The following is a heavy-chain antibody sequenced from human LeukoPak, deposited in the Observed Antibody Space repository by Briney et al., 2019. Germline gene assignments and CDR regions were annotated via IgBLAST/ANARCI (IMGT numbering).Heavy chain of an antibody. Sequence: RTPRLSRVASGFTFSTYPMHWVRQAPPDGLESVSAISNNGGDTYKTYAVKGRFTISRDNDKTTPYLQMGSLRAVDMAVYYCARVRSYDSGVYYYDYWGQGTLVTVSS. CDR2: ISNNGGDT. J-gene: IGHJ4*02. CDR1: GFTFSTYP. CDR3: ARVRSYDSGVYYYDY. V-gene: IGHV3-64*01. D-gene: IGHD3-22*01.